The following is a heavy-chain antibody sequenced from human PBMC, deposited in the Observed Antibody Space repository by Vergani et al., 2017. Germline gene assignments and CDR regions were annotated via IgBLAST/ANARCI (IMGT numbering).Heavy chain of an antibody. D-gene: IGHD4-11*01. Sequence: QVQLVQSGAEVKKPGASVKVSCKASGYTFTSYGISWVRQAPGQGLEWMGIINPSGGSTSYAQKFQGRVTMTRDTSTSTVYMELSSLRSEDTAVYYCARSMTTVTTFGWFDPWGQGTLVTVSS. V-gene: IGHV1-46*03. CDR3: ARSMTTVTTFGWFDP. CDR2: INPSGGST. CDR1: GYTFTSYG. J-gene: IGHJ5*02.